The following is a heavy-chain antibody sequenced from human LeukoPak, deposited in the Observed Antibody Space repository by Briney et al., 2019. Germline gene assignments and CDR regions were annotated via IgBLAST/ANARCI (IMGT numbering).Heavy chain of an antibody. D-gene: IGHD6-19*01. CDR3: AKDRAVAGSDY. J-gene: IGHJ4*02. CDR2: ISYDGSNK. V-gene: IGHV3-30*18. Sequence: GGSLRLSCAASGFTFSSYGMPWVRQAPGKGLERVAVISYDGSNKYYADSVKGRFTISRDNSKNTLYLQMNSLRAEDTAVYYCAKDRAVAGSDYWGQGTLVTVSS. CDR1: GFTFSSYG.